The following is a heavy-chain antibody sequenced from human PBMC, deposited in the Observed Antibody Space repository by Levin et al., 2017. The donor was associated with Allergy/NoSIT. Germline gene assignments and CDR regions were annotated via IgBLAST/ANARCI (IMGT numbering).Heavy chain of an antibody. V-gene: IGHV4-59*01. J-gene: IGHJ4*02. CDR3: ATWPLWFGGLVDY. D-gene: IGHD3-10*01. Sequence: SETLSLTCTVSGGSISSYYWSWIRQPPGKGLEWIGYIYYSGSTNYNPSLKSRVTISVDTSKNQFSLKLSSVTAADTAVYYCATWPLWFGGLVDYWGQGTLVTVSS. CDR2: IYYSGST. CDR1: GGSISSYY.